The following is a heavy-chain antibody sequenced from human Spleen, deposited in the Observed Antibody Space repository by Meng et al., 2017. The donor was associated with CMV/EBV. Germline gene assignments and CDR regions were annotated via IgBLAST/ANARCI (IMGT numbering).Heavy chain of an antibody. CDR1: GFSFSDYY. CDR2: IKSSGNSI. V-gene: IGHV3-11*04. Sequence: GGSLRLSCAASGFSFSDYYMSWIRQAPGEGPQYIAYIKSSGNSIFYEDAMKGRFTISRDNAKNSLYLQMNSLRVEDTAVYYCARWLSFGSGITIAAFDVWGLGTMVTVSS. J-gene: IGHJ3*01. D-gene: IGHD3-10*01. CDR3: ARWLSFGSGITIAAFDV.